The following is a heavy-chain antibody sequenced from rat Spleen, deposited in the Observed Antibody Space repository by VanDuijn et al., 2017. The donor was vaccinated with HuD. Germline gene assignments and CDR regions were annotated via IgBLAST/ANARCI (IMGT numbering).Heavy chain of an antibody. CDR2: ISYDGGST. V-gene: IGHV5-20*01. CDR3: ARRHYGYTDYFDY. J-gene: IGHJ2*01. CDR1: GFTFSDYY. Sequence: EVQLAGSGGGLVQPGRSLKLSCAASGFTFSDYYMAWVRQAPTKGLEWVASISYDGGSTYYRDSVRGRFTISSDNAKSTLSLQMDSLRSEDTATYYCARRHYGYTDYFDYWGQGVMVTVSS. D-gene: IGHD1-9*01.